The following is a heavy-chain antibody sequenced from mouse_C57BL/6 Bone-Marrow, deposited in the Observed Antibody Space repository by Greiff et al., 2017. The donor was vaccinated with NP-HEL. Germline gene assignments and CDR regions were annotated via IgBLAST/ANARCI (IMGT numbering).Heavy chain of an antibody. CDR2: ISDGGSYT. CDR1: GFTFSSYA. V-gene: IGHV5-4*01. CDR3: ARERTIEAFAY. J-gene: IGHJ3*01. Sequence: VQLKESGGGLVKPGGSLKLSCAASGFTFSSYAMSWVRQTPEKRLEWVATISDGGSYTYYPDNVKGRFTISRDNAKNNLYLQMSHLKSEDTAMYYCARERTIEAFAYWGQGTLVTVSA. D-gene: IGHD2-12*01.